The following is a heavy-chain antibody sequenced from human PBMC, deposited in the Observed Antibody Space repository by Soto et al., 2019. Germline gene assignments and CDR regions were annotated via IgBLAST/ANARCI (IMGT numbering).Heavy chain of an antibody. CDR3: ARYFFNYGRHWFDN. J-gene: IGHJ5*02. D-gene: IGHD4-17*01. V-gene: IGHV4-59*12. Sequence: SETLSLTCTVSGDSISAFHWSWIRQPPGKGLEWIGYISYSGSANYNPSLKSRVTTSVDTSKSQFSLNLTSVTAADTAVYFCARYFFNYGRHWFDNWGQGTLVTVSS. CDR2: ISYSGSA. CDR1: GDSISAFH.